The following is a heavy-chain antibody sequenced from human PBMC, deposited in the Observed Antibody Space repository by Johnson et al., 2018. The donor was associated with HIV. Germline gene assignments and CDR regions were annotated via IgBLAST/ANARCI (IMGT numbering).Heavy chain of an antibody. D-gene: IGHD5-18*01. CDR2: IYSGVST. CDR3: ARAYTYGAFDI. V-gene: IGHV3-66*01. J-gene: IGHJ3*02. CDR1: GFIVSSNY. Sequence: VQLVESRGGLVQPGGSLRLSCAASGFIVSSNYMNWVRQAPAKGLAWVSVIYSGVSTYPADPVTGSFIISRDNSKSTLYLQMNSLIAEDTAVYYCARAYTYGAFDIWGQGTTVTISS.